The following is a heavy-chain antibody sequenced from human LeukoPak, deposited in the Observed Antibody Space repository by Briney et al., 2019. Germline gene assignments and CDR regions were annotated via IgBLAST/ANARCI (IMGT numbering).Heavy chain of an antibody. CDR1: GGSISSSNW. V-gene: IGHV4-4*02. D-gene: IGHD6-19*01. CDR2: IYHSGST. J-gene: IGHJ6*02. Sequence: SETLSLTCAVSGGSISSSNWWSWVRQPPGKGLEWIGEIYHSGSTNYNPSLKSRVTISVDTSKNQFSLKLSSVTAADTAVYYCARGGSGWPLGYYYYYGMDVWGQGTTVTVSS. CDR3: ARGGSGWPLGYYYYYGMDV.